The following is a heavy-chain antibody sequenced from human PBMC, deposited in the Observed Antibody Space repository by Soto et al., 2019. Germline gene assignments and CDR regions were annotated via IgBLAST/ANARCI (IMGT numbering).Heavy chain of an antibody. CDR3: ARDKWEVLGTLDY. V-gene: IGHV3-30-3*01. D-gene: IGHD1-26*01. Sequence: QVQLVESGGGVVQPGRSLRLSCAASGFTFSSYAMHWVRQAPGKGLEWVAVISYDGSNKYYADSVKGRFTISRDNSKNALYLQMNSLRAEDTAVYYCARDKWEVLGTLDYGGQGTLVTVSS. J-gene: IGHJ4*02. CDR1: GFTFSSYA. CDR2: ISYDGSNK.